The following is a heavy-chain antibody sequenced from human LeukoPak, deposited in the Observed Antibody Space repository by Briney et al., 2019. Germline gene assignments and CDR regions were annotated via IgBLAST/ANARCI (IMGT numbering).Heavy chain of an antibody. CDR2: VSFDGSNG. D-gene: IGHD1-1*01. Sequence: PGRSLRLSCADSGLTFGTSAMHWARQAPGKGLEWVAVVSFDGSNGKYADSVRGRFTISRDNSKKMLYLQMNSLSREDTAVYYCVRGVGYTLLSWGQGTLVTVSP. CDR3: VRGVGYTLLS. V-gene: IGHV3-30-3*01. J-gene: IGHJ5*02. CDR1: GLTFGTSA.